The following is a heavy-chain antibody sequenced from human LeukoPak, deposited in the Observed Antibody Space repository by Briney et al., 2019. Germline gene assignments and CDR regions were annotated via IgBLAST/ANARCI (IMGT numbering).Heavy chain of an antibody. CDR2: ISYDGSNK. Sequence: GGSLRLSCAASGFTFSSYAMSWVRQAPGKGLEWVAVISYDGSNKFYADSVKGRFTISRDNSKNTLYLQMNSLRAEDTAVYYCAKEVPYYYDSSGSDYWGQGTLVTVSS. J-gene: IGHJ4*02. CDR3: AKEVPYYYDSSGSDY. CDR1: GFTFSSYA. V-gene: IGHV3-30-3*01. D-gene: IGHD3-22*01.